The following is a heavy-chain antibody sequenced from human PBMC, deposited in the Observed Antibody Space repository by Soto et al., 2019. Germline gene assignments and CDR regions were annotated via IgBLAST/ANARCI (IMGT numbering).Heavy chain of an antibody. Sequence: EVQLVESGGGLVQPGGSLRLSCAASGFTFSSYWMSWVRQAPGKGLEWVANIKQDGSEKYYVDSVKGRFTISRDNAKNSLYLQMNSLRAEDTAVYYCARDNQPGRAYYDYIWGSYRYNGRAYFDYWGQGTLVTVSS. CDR3: ARDNQPGRAYYDYIWGSYRYNGRAYFDY. CDR2: IKQDGSEK. V-gene: IGHV3-7*01. J-gene: IGHJ4*02. D-gene: IGHD3-16*02. CDR1: GFTFSSYW.